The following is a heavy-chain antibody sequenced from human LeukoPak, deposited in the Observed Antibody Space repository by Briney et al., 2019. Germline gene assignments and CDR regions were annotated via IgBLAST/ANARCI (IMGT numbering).Heavy chain of an antibody. CDR2: IYYSGST. CDR3: ARDRGYSYGCDAFDI. V-gene: IGHV4-59*12. Sequence: SETLSLTCTVSGGSISSYYWSWIRQPPGKGLEWIGYIYYSGSTNYNASLTNRVTISVDTSKNQFSLKLSSVTAADTAVYYCARDRGYSYGCDAFDIWGQGTMVTVSS. J-gene: IGHJ3*02. D-gene: IGHD5-18*01. CDR1: GGSISSYY.